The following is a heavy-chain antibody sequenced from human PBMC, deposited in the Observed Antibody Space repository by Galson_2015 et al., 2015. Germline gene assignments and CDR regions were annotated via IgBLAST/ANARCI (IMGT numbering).Heavy chain of an antibody. Sequence: SVKVSCKASGYTFTSYGISWVRQAPGQGLEWMGWISAYNGNTNYVQKLQGRVTMTTDTSTSTAYMELRSLRSDDTAVCYCARDRYSSSWSDYWGQGTLVTVSS. J-gene: IGHJ4*02. V-gene: IGHV1-18*01. D-gene: IGHD6-13*01. CDR3: ARDRYSSSWSDY. CDR1: GYTFTSYG. CDR2: ISAYNGNT.